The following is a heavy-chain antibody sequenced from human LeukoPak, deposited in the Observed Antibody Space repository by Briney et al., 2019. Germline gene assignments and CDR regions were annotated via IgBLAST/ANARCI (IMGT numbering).Heavy chain of an antibody. V-gene: IGHV4-59*01. J-gene: IGHJ3*02. CDR3: ARGLVLATDDAFDI. Sequence: SETLSLTCSVSGASIKSYFWSWIRQSPGKGLEWIGYVYDNDISNFNPSLESRVTILVDRSKSQFSLKLRSVTAADTAVYYCARGLVLATDDAFDIWGPGTMVTVSS. CDR2: VYDNDIS. D-gene: IGHD5-12*01. CDR1: GASIKSYF.